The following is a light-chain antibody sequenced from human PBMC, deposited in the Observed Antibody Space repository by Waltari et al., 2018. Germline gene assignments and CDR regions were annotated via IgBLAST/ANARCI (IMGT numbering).Light chain of an antibody. CDR1: SSNIGAGYD. J-gene: IGLJ1*01. Sequence: QSVLTQPPSVSGAPGQRVTISCTGSSSNIGAGYDVHWYQQLPGTAPKLLIYGNSHRSSGVPDQFSCTKSGTSASLAITGLQAEDEADYYGQSYDSSLSGTYVFGTGTKVTVL. V-gene: IGLV1-40*01. CDR3: QSYDSSLSGTYV. CDR2: GNS.